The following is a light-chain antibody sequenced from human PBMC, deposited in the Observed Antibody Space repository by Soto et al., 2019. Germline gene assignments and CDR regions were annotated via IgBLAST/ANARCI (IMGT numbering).Light chain of an antibody. J-gene: IGLJ1*01. CDR2: EVR. V-gene: IGLV2-14*03. CDR1: SSDVGAYDF. Sequence: QSALTQPASVSGSPEQSITISCTGTSSDVGAYDFVSWYQQHPDKAPKLMIYEVRNRPSGVSNRFSGSKSVNTATLTISGLQAEDEADYYCSSYTTSSTRVFGTRTKVTVL. CDR3: SSYTTSSTRV.